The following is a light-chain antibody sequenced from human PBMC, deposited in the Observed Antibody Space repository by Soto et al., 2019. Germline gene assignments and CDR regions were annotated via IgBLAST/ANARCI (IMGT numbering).Light chain of an antibody. J-gene: IGKJ1*01. Sequence: EIVLTQSPGTLALSLGDEATLSCTASQTVNRNYLAWYLQKPAQPPRLLIYGVSNRAPGVPDRFSGGGSGTEFTLTIARLEPDDFGTYYCQQYIASPRTFGQGTRLEFK. V-gene: IGKV3-20*01. CDR2: GVS. CDR1: QTVNRNY. CDR3: QQYIASPRT.